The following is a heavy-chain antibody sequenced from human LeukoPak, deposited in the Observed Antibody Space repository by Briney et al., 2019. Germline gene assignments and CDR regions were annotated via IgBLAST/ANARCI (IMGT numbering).Heavy chain of an antibody. J-gene: IGHJ3*02. V-gene: IGHV3-53*01. Sequence: GGSLRLSCAASGFTVSSNYMSWVRQAPGKGLEWVSVIYSGGSTYYADSVKGRFTISRDNSKNTLYLQMNSLRAEDTAVYYCATTLGSGSYYTRGDAFDIWGQGTMVTVSS. D-gene: IGHD3-10*01. CDR3: ATTLGSGSYYTRGDAFDI. CDR1: GFTVSSNY. CDR2: IYSGGST.